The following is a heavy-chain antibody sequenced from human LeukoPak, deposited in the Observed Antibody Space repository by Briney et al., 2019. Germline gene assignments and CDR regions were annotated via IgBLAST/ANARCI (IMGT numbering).Heavy chain of an antibody. CDR3: ARTKFGGPFFAY. CDR1: NDSISSHY. CDR2: ISYSGST. V-gene: IGHV4-59*11. D-gene: IGHD3-10*01. J-gene: IGHJ4*02. Sequence: PSETLSLTCTVSNDSISSHYWNWIRQSPGKGLEWIGYISYSGSTNYNPSLRSRVTITLDRSKNQFSLDLTSVTAADTAVYFCARTKFGGPFFAYWGQGALVTVSS.